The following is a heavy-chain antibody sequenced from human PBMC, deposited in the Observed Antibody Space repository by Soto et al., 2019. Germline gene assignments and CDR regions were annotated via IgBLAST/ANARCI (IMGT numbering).Heavy chain of an antibody. CDR2: IKPGTSDI. J-gene: IGHJ4*02. Sequence: PVESLKISGNGVGDKFGSAWIGWVRQMPGKGLEWMGIIKPGTSDIRYSPSCRGHVTISADEAVSTAYLQWSSLKASDTAMYYCARQLSHICDSWGQGTLVTVSS. D-gene: IGHD3-3*02. V-gene: IGHV5-51*01. CDR3: ARQLSHICDS. CDR1: GDKFGSAW.